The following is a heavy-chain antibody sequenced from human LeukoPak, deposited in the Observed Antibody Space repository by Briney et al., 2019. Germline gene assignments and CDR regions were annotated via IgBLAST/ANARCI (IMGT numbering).Heavy chain of an antibody. CDR2: IKQDGSEK. J-gene: IGHJ4*02. CDR1: GFTFNSYA. V-gene: IGHV3-7*03. CDR3: ARDDSSGSHLDY. D-gene: IGHD6-19*01. Sequence: GGSLRLSCAASGFTFNSYAMSWVRQAPGKGLEWVANIKQDGSEKYYVDSVKGRFTISRDNARNSLYLQMNSLRAEDTAVYYCARDDSSGSHLDYWGQGTLVTVSS.